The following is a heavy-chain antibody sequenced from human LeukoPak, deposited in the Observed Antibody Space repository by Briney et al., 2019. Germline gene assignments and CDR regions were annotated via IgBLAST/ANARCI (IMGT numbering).Heavy chain of an antibody. CDR3: ARPLRAAAAPWHGAFDI. D-gene: IGHD6-13*01. CDR1: GGSISTYY. Sequence: SETLSLTCTLSGGSISTYYWSWIRQPAGKGLEWIGRIYTSGSTNYNPTLKSRVTISVDKSKNQFSLKLSSVTAADTAVYYCARPLRAAAAPWHGAFDIWGQGTMVTVSS. V-gene: IGHV4-4*07. J-gene: IGHJ3*02. CDR2: IYTSGST.